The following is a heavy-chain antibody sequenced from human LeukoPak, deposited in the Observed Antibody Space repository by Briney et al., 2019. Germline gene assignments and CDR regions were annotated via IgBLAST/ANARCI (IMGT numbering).Heavy chain of an antibody. D-gene: IGHD4/OR15-4a*01. CDR3: ATKYGEN. Sequence: PGGSLRLSCVASGFTVSDTYMSWVRQAPGKGLECDSVFWIDGTTHHADSVKGRFTISRDSSKNTLYLQMNSLRPEDTAVYYCATKYGENWGQGTLVTVSS. V-gene: IGHV3-66*02. J-gene: IGHJ4*02. CDR1: GFTVSDTY. CDR2: FWIDGTT.